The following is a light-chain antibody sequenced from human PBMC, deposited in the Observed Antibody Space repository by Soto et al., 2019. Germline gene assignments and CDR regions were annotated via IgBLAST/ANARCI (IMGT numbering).Light chain of an antibody. J-gene: IGKJ2*01. CDR3: QQYKSYLYT. CDR2: KAS. Sequence: DIQMTQSPSTLSASVGDRVTITCRASQSVTSWLTWYQQKPGKAPKLLIYKASNLESGVPSRFSGSGSGTECTLTISRLQPDDFETYCCQQYKSYLYTCGQGTKLEIK. CDR1: QSVTSW. V-gene: IGKV1-5*03.